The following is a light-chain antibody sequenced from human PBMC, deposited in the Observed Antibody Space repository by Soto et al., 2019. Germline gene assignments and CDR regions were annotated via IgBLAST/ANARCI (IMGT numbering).Light chain of an antibody. CDR3: QQYNSWPPIFT. CDR2: GAS. CDR1: QSVSSN. J-gene: IGKJ3*01. V-gene: IGKV3-15*01. Sequence: ERVMTQSPATLSVSPGERATLSCRASQSVSSNLAWYQQKPGQAPRPLIYGASTRATGIPARFSGSGSGTEFTLTISSLQSEDFAVYYCQQYNSWPPIFTFGPGTKVDVK.